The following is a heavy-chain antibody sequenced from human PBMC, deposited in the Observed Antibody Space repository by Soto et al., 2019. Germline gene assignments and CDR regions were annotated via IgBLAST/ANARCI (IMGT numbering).Heavy chain of an antibody. CDR3: ARIVDLNYFDY. D-gene: IGHD5-12*01. Sequence: SVKVSCRASGGTFSSYAISWVRQAPGQGLEWMGGIIPIFGTANYVQKFQGRVTITADKSTSTAYMELSSLRSEDTAVYYCARIVDLNYFDYWGQGTLVTVSS. CDR1: GGTFSSYA. J-gene: IGHJ4*02. CDR2: IIPIFGTA. V-gene: IGHV1-69*06.